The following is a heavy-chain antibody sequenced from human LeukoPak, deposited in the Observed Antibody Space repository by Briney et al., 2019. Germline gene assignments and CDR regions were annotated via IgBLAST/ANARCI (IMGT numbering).Heavy chain of an antibody. D-gene: IGHD3-10*01. CDR3: AKFKLIGSGYNDY. J-gene: IGHJ4*02. CDR1: GFTFSSYA. CDR2: ISGSGGST. Sequence: PGGSLRLSCAASGFTFSSYAMSWVRQAPGKGLEWVSAISGSGGSTYYADSVKDRFTISRDNSKNTLYLQMNSLRAEDTAVYYCAKFKLIGSGYNDYWGQGTLVTVSS. V-gene: IGHV3-23*01.